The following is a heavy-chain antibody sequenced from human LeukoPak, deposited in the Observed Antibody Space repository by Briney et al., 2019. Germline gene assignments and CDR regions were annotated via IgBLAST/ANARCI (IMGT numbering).Heavy chain of an antibody. J-gene: IGHJ3*02. CDR3: ARTNQISETAFDI. V-gene: IGHV4-31*03. Sequence: SQTLSLTCTVSGGSIRSGDYYWSWIRQHPGKGLEWIGYIYYSGSTYYNPSLKSRVIISVDTSKNQFSLKLSSVTAADTAVYYCARTNQISETAFDIWGPGSVVIVTS. CDR2: IYYSGST. D-gene: IGHD1-14*01. CDR1: GGSIRSGDYY.